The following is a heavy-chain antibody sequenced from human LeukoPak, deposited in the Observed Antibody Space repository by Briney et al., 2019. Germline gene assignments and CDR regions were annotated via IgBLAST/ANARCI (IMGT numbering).Heavy chain of an antibody. J-gene: IGHJ4*02. D-gene: IGHD6-19*01. Sequence: GGSLRLSCAASGFTFSNYAMSWVRQAPGKGLEWVSTIVGSGDTTYYADSVKGRFTISRDNSKSTLFLQMNSLRAEDTAVYYCAKRHTSGWFYFDYWGQGTLVTGSA. CDR3: AKRHTSGWFYFDY. CDR2: IVGSGDTT. V-gene: IGHV3-23*01. CDR1: GFTFSNYA.